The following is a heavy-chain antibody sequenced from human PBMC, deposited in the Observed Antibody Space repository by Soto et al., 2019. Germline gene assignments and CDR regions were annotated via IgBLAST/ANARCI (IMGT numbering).Heavy chain of an antibody. D-gene: IGHD5-12*01. V-gene: IGHV1-24*01. CDR1: GYTLTELS. J-gene: IGHJ4*02. CDR2: FDPEDGET. Sequence: ASAKVSCKVSGYTLTELSMHWVRQAPGKGLEWMGGFDPEDGETIYAQKFQGRVTMTEDTSTDTAYMELSSLRSEDTAVYYCATVWLRSPPTDYWGQGTLVTV. CDR3: ATVWLRSPPTDY.